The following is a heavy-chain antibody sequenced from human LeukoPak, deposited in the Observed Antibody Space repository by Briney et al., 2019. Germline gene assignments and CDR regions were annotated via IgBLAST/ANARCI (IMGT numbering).Heavy chain of an antibody. CDR3: ARDHNWGPDY. J-gene: IGHJ4*02. CDR2: IHPKTGVT. Sequence: SVHVSCQASGYNCTDHYLHWLRHPPGQGIEWMAWIHPKTGVTNYAERFQGRLSLTRDTSISTLYMELNSLTSDDTAVYYCARDHNWGPDYWGQGTLVSVSS. CDR1: GYNCTDHY. V-gene: IGHV1-2*02. D-gene: IGHD3-16*01.